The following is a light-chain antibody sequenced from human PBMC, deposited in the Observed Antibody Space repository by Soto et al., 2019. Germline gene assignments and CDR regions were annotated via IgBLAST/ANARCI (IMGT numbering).Light chain of an antibody. CDR2: GAS. V-gene: IGKV3-15*01. CDR3: QLYGASPT. CDR1: QSVSSN. Sequence: EIVMTQSPATLSVSPGERATLSCRASQSVSSNLAWYQQKPGQAPRLLIYGASTRATGIPARFSGSGSGTDFTLTISRLEPEDFAVYYCQLYGASPTFGGGTKVEMK. J-gene: IGKJ4*01.